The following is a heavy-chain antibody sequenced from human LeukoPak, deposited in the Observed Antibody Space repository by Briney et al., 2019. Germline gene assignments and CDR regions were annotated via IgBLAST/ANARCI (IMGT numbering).Heavy chain of an antibody. CDR3: ARDRSSMSTVITTEKAGFDP. J-gene: IGHJ5*02. CDR2: IKHDGAEK. V-gene: IGHV3-7*01. CDR1: EFTFSNYW. D-gene: IGHD3-16*01. Sequence: GGSLRLSCAASEFTFSNYWMNWVRQAPGKGLEWVANIKHDGAEKYYVDSVRGRFTISRDNAKNSLYLQMNSLRAEDTAVYYCARDRSSMSTVITTEKAGFDPWGQGTLVTVSS.